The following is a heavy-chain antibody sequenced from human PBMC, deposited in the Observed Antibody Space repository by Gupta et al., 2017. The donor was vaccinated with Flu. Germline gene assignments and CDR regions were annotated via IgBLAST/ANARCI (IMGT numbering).Heavy chain of an antibody. CDR3: ARWSDSVSPIPFDY. CDR2: RKQDGSEK. CDR1: GFTFSHYW. V-gene: IGHV3-7*04. D-gene: IGHD2-21*01. J-gene: IGHJ4*02. Sequence: EVQLVESGGGLVQHGGSLRLSCIASGFTFSHYWMSWVPKAPGKGLEWVATRKQDGSEKDYVDSVKGRFTISRDNAKNSLYLQMNSLRAEDTAVYYCARWSDSVSPIPFDYWGQGTLVTVSS.